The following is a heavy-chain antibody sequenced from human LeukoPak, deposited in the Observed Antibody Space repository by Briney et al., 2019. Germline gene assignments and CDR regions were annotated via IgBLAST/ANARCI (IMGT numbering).Heavy chain of an antibody. J-gene: IGHJ4*02. CDR2: IYYSGSI. Sequence: PSETLSLTCTVSGGSISSYYWSWIRQPPGKGLEWIGYIYYSGSINYNPSLKSRVTISVDTSKNQFSLKLSSVTAADTAVYYCASSYYYDSSGYYYYFDYWGQGTLVTVSS. V-gene: IGHV4-59*08. D-gene: IGHD3-22*01. CDR3: ASSYYYDSSGYYYYFDY. CDR1: GGSISSYY.